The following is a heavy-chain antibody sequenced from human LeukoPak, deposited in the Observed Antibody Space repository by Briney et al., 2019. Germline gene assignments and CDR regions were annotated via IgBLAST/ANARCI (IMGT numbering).Heavy chain of an antibody. CDR2: IYDSGTT. CDR1: GVSISSGGYY. V-gene: IGHV4-31*02. D-gene: IGHD1-14*01. CDR3: ARVAGGNFGF. J-gene: IGHJ4*02. Sequence: SETLSLTCSVSGVSISSGGYYWSWIRQHPGKGLEWLGSIYDSGTTYYHPSLESRITMAVDTSNNQFSLKLTSVTAADAAVYYCARVAGGNFGFWGQGTLATVSS.